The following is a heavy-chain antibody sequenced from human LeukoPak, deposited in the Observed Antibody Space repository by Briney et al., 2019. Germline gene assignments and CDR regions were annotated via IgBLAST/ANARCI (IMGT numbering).Heavy chain of an antibody. J-gene: IGHJ4*02. CDR3: ARDQRLWWSRGVYYFDY. CDR1: GYTFTGYY. D-gene: IGHD2-21*01. CDR2: INPNSGGT. Sequence: ASVKVSCKASGYTFTGYYMHWVRQAPGQGLEWMGWINPNSGGTNYAQKFQGRVTMTRDTSISTAYMELRRLRDDDTAVYYYARDQRLWWSRGVYYFDYWGQGTLVTVSS. V-gene: IGHV1-2*02.